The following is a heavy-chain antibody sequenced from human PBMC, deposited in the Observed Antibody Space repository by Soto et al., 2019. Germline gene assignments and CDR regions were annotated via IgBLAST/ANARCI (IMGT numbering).Heavy chain of an antibody. Sequence: EVQLVQSGAEVKKPGESLRISCKGSGYSFTSYWINWVRQMPGKGLEWMGRIDPSDSYTNYSPSFQGHVTISADKSISTAYLQCSSLTASHTAMFYFASRAAAGSWFDPWGQGTLVTVSS. CDR3: ASRAAAGSWFDP. J-gene: IGHJ5*02. CDR1: GYSFTSYW. D-gene: IGHD6-13*01. CDR2: IDPSDSYT. V-gene: IGHV5-10-1*01.